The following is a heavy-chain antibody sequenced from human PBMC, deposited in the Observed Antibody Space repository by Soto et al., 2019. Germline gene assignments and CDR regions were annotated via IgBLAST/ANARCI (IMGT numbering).Heavy chain of an antibody. CDR2: IRNKANSYTT. D-gene: IGHD2-15*01. J-gene: IGHJ4*02. CDR1: GFNFSDHY. V-gene: IGHV3-72*01. CDR3: AREYCSGGRCFSGSD. Sequence: EVQLVESGGGLVQPGGSLRLSCAASGFNFSDHYMDWVRQAPGKGLEWVARIRNKANSYTTHYAASVKGRFTISRDDSKNSLFLQMNSLQTEDTAVYYCAREYCSGGRCFSGSDWGQGTLVTVSS.